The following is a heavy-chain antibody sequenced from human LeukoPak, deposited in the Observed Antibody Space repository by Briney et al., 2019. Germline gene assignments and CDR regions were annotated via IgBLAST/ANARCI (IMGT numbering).Heavy chain of an antibody. CDR2: ISGPGTTI. D-gene: IGHD4-17*01. V-gene: IGHV3-11*01. J-gene: IGHJ4*02. CDR3: ARTADGEFDV. CDR1: GFSFGDFY. Sequence: GGSLRLSCAASGFSFGDFYMNWIRQAPGKALEWVAFISGPGTTIHYADSVRGRFTISRDNAKSSLSLQINSLKVEDTAIYYCARTADGEFDVWGQGTLVTVSS.